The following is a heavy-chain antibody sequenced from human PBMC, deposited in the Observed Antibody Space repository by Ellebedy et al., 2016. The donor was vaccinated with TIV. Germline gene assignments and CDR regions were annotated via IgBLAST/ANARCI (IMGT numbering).Heavy chain of an antibody. CDR1: GGTFSSYA. J-gene: IGHJ4*02. CDR3: ASGTTWYPYYFDY. CDR2: IIPILGIA. D-gene: IGHD6-13*01. Sequence: ASVKVSCKASGGTFSSYAISWVRQAPGQGLEWMGRIIPILGIANYAQKFQGRVTITADKSTSTAYMELSSLRSEDTAVYYCASGTTWYPYYFDYWGQGTLVTVSS. V-gene: IGHV1-69*04.